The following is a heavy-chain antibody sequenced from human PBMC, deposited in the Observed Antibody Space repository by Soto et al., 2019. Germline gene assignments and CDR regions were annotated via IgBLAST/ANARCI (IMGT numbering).Heavy chain of an antibody. D-gene: IGHD3-10*01. Sequence: SVKASCKVSGYTFTSYDMHWVRQAPGQGLEWMGIINPSGGSTSYAQKFQGRVTMTRDTSTSTVYMELSSLRSEDTAVYYCAREMVRAVISYVWLDLSGLRTLLTVSS. J-gene: IGHJ5*02. CDR1: GYTFTSYD. V-gene: IGHV1-46*01. CDR3: AREMVRAVISYVWLDL. CDR2: INPSGGST.